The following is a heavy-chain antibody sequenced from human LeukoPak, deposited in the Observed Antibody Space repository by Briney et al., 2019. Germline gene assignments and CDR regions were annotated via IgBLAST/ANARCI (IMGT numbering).Heavy chain of an antibody. CDR3: ARDYFGSGIYLDY. CDR2: INAGNGNT. J-gene: IGHJ4*02. CDR1: GYTFTTYA. Sequence: ASVKVSCKASGYTFTTYAMHWVRQAPGQRLEWMGWINAGNGNTKYSQKFQGRVTITSDTSASTAYMELSSLRSEDTAVYYCARDYFGSGIYLDYWGQGTLVTVSS. V-gene: IGHV1-3*01. D-gene: IGHD3-10*01.